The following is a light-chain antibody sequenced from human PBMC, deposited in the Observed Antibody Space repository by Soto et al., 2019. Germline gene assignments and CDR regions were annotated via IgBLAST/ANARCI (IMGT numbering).Light chain of an antibody. V-gene: IGKV1-5*01. Sequence: DIQMTQSPSTLSASVGDRITITCRASQSISSWLAWYQQKPGKAPNLLFFDASTLESGVPSRFSGSGSGTEFTLTISSLQPDDFGTYYCQQYNSYSWTFGQGTKVEIK. CDR3: QQYNSYSWT. CDR2: DAS. CDR1: QSISSW. J-gene: IGKJ1*01.